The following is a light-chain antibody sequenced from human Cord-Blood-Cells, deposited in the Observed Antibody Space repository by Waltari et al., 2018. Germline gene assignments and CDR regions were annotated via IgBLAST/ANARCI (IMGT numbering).Light chain of an antibody. CDR3: QQSYSTPPWT. Sequence: DIQMTQSTSSLSASVGDRVTITCRASQSISSYLNWYQQKPWKAPKLLIYAASSLQSGVPSRCSGSGAGTDFTLTISSLQPEDFATYYCQQSYSTPPWTFGQGTKVEIK. V-gene: IGKV1-39*01. CDR1: QSISSY. CDR2: AAS. J-gene: IGKJ1*01.